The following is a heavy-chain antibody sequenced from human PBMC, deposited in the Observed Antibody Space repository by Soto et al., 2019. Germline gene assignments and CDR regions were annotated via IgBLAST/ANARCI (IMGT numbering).Heavy chain of an antibody. CDR3: ARDRVGPDDYSPLFYYYYGMDV. J-gene: IGHJ6*02. D-gene: IGHD4-4*01. V-gene: IGHV4-30-4*01. Sequence: SETLSLTCTVSGGSISSGDYYWSWIRQPPGKGLEWIGYIYYSGSTYYNPSLKSRVTISVDTSKNQFSLKLSSVTAEDTAVYYCARDRVGPDDYSPLFYYYYGMDVWGQGTTVT. CDR1: GGSISSGDYY. CDR2: IYYSGST.